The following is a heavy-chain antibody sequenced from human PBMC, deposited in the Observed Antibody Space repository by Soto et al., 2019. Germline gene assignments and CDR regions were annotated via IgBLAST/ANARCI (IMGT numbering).Heavy chain of an antibody. D-gene: IGHD6-13*01. CDR1: GFNFNYYT. J-gene: IGHJ4*02. Sequence: GGSLRLSCVGSGFNFNYYTMTWVRQAPGKGLEWVASIGVNVGHIFYADSVKGRFTISRDDSKKTLFLQMNSLKVEDTAVYHCAKWQQLKWGQGTLVTVSS. V-gene: IGHV3-21*01. CDR2: IGVNVGHI. CDR3: AKWQQLK.